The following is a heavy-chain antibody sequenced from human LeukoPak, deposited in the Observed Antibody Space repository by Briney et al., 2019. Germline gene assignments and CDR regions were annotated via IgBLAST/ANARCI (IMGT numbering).Heavy chain of an antibody. CDR1: GGSISSHY. CDR3: ARGPHYYYMGV. CDR2: IYYSGST. J-gene: IGHJ6*03. V-gene: IGHV4-59*11. Sequence: SETLSLTCTVSGGSISSHYWSWIRQPPGKGLEWIGYIYYSGSTNYNPSLKSRVTISVDTSKNQFSLKLSSVTAADTAVYYCARGPHYYYMGVWGKGTTVTVSS.